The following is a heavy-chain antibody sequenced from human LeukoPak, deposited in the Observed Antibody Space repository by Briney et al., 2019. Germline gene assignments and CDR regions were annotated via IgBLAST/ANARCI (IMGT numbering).Heavy chain of an antibody. Sequence: GRSLRLSCAASGFTFSSYGMCWIRQAPGKGLQWVAVIWYDGSYKYYADSVKGRFTISRDNSKNTLYLQMNSLRAEDTAVYYCAKTDAAARTRFDFWGQGTLVTVSS. D-gene: IGHD6-13*01. CDR1: GFTFSSYG. J-gene: IGHJ4*02. V-gene: IGHV3-33*06. CDR3: AKTDAAARTRFDF. CDR2: IWYDGSYK.